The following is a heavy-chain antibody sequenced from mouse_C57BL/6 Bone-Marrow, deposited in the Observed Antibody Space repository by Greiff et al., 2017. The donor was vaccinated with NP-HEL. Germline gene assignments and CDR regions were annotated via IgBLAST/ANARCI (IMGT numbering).Heavy chain of an antibody. CDR3: ARGKPIPYDYDDGFAY. D-gene: IGHD2-4*01. CDR1: GYTFTDYN. Sequence: EVQLQQSGPELVKPGASVKIPCKASGYTFTDYNMDWVKQSHGKSLEWIGDINPNNGGTIYNQKFKGKATLTVDKSSSTAYMELRSLTSEDTAVYYCARGKPIPYDYDDGFAYWGQGTLVTVSA. J-gene: IGHJ3*01. V-gene: IGHV1-18*01. CDR2: INPNNGGT.